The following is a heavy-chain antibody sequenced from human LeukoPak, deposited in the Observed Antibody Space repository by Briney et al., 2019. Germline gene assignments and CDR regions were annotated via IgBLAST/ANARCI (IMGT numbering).Heavy chain of an antibody. V-gene: IGHV4-4*07. CDR2: IYTSGST. CDR1: GGSIPTTRYY. Sequence: SETLSLTCSVSGGSIPTTRYYWSWIRQPAGKGLEWIGRIYTSGSTNYNPSLKSRVTMSVDTSKNQFSLKLSSVTAADTAVYYCAREIKEDYFDYWGQGTLVTVSS. CDR3: AREIKEDYFDY. J-gene: IGHJ4*02.